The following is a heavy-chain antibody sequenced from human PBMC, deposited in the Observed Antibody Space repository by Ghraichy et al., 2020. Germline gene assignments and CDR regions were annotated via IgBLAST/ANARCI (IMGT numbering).Heavy chain of an antibody. D-gene: IGHD4-17*01. CDR1: GFTFSSYW. V-gene: IGHV3-7*01. J-gene: IGHJ6*02. CDR3: ARVYGDYVGGYYYYGMDV. CDR2: IKQDGSEK. Sequence: GGSLRLSCAASGFTFSSYWMSWVRQAPGKGLEWVANIKQDGSEKYYVDSVKGRFTISRDNAKNSLYLQMNSLRAEDTAVYYCARVYGDYVGGYYYYGMDVWGQGNTVTVSS.